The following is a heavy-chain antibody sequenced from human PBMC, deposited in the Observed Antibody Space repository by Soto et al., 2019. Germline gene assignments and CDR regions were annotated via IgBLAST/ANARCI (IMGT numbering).Heavy chain of an antibody. D-gene: IGHD3-9*01. CDR2: INSDGSST. CDR1: GFTFSSYW. J-gene: IGHJ5*02. CDR3: ARGRTYYDILTGLNWFDP. Sequence: GGSLRLSCAASGFTFSSYWMHWVRQAPGKGLVWVSRINSDGSSTSYADSVKGRFTISRDNAKNTLYLQMNSLRAEDTAVYYCARGRTYYDILTGLNWFDPWGQGTLVTVSS. V-gene: IGHV3-74*01.